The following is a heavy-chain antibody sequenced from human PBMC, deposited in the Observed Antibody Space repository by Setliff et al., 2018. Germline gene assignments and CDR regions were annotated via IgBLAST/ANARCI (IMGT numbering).Heavy chain of an antibody. D-gene: IGHD3-3*01. V-gene: IGHV4-59*01. J-gene: IGHJ4*02. CDR2: IYYSGST. CDR3: ASAQLDYNFWSGYYTPLPTFDY. Sequence: SETLSLTCTVSGGSISSYYWSWIRQPPGKGLEWIGYIYYSGSTNYNPSLKSRVTISVDTSKNQFSLKLSSVTAADTAVYYCASAQLDYNFWSGYYTPLPTFDYWGQGTLVTVSS. CDR1: GGSISSYY.